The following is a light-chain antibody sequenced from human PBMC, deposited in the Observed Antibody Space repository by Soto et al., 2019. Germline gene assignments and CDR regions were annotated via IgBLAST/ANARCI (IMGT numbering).Light chain of an antibody. CDR3: SSYTSSSTLDFV. Sequence: QSVLTQPASVSGSLGQSITSSCTGTSSDIGGYNYVSWYQHHPGKAPKLMIYDVTNRPSGVSSRFSGSKSGNRASLTISGLLAEDEADYYCSSYTSSSTLDFVFGTGTKVTVL. CDR1: SSDIGGYNY. CDR2: DVT. V-gene: IGLV2-14*01. J-gene: IGLJ1*01.